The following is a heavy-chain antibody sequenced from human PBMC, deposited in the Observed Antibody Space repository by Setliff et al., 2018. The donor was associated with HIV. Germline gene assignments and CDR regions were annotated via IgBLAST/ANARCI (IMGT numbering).Heavy chain of an antibody. V-gene: IGHV4-39*01. CDR3: ARYSSDHDAFDI. CDR1: GDSIRITNYY. J-gene: IGHJ3*02. CDR2: VFYTGTT. D-gene: IGHD6-19*01. Sequence: TSETLSLTCLVSGDSIRITNYYWGWVRQSPGKGLEWFGSVFYTGTTYYNPSLLSRLTISVDTSKNQFSLKLHSVTAADTALYYCARYSSDHDAFDIWGQGTMVTVSS.